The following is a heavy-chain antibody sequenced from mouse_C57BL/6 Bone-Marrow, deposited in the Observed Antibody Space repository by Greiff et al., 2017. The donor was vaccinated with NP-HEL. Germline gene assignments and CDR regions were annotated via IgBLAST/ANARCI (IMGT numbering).Heavy chain of an antibody. CDR3: ARSSSLAWFAY. D-gene: IGHD1-1*01. J-gene: IGHJ3*01. Sequence: VKLVESGPGLVAPSQSLSITCTVSGFSLTSYGVDWVRQSPGKGLEWLGVIWGVGSTNYNSALKSRLSISKDNSKSQVFLKMNSLQTDDTAMYYCARSSSLAWFAYWGQGTLVTVSA. V-gene: IGHV2-6*01. CDR1: GFSLTSYG. CDR2: IWGVGST.